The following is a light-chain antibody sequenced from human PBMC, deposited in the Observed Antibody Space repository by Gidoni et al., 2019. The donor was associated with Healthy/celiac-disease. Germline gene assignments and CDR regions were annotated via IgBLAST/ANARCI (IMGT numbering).Light chain of an antibody. Sequence: DIVMTQSPDSLAVSLGARATINCKSSQSVLYSSNNNNYLAWYQQKPGQPPKLLIYWASTRESGVPDRFSGSGSGTDFTLTISSLQAEDVAVYYCQQYYSTPRSFGQGTKLEIK. CDR3: QQYYSTPRS. V-gene: IGKV4-1*01. CDR1: QSVLYSSNNNNY. J-gene: IGKJ2*01. CDR2: WAS.